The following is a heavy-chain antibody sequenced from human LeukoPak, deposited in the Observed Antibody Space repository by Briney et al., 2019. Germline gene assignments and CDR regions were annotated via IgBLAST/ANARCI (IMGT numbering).Heavy chain of an antibody. D-gene: IGHD3-22*01. V-gene: IGHV1-24*01. CDR3: ATDLHYDSSGYYEGKGWLDY. CDR2: FDPEDGET. CDR1: GYTLTELS. Sequence: ASVKVSCKVSGYTLTELSMHWVRQAPGKGLEWMGGFDPEDGETIYAQKFQGRVTMTEDTSTDTAYMELSSLRSEDTAVYYCATDLHYDSSGYYEGKGWLDYWGQGTLVTVSS. J-gene: IGHJ4*02.